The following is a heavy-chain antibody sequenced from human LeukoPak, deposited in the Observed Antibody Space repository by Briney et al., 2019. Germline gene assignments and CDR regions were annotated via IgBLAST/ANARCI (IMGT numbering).Heavy chain of an antibody. Sequence: PGGSLGLSCAASGFTFSSYGMYWVRQAPGKGLEWVAFIRYDGSNKYYADSVKGRFTISRDNSKNTLYLQMNSLRAEDTAVYYCAKSFPAAGTFGDYWGQGTLVTVSS. V-gene: IGHV3-30*02. CDR1: GFTFSSYG. CDR2: IRYDGSNK. D-gene: IGHD6-13*01. CDR3: AKSFPAAGTFGDY. J-gene: IGHJ4*02.